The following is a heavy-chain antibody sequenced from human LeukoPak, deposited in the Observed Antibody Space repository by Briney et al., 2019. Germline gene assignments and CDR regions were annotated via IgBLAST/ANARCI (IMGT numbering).Heavy chain of an antibody. J-gene: IGHJ4*02. V-gene: IGHV3-9*01. CDR3: ARVMGRYCSSTSCYVDY. CDR2: ISWSSGSI. CDR1: GFTFDDYA. Sequence: GRSLRLSCAASGFTFDDYAMHWVRQAPGKGLEWVSGISWSSGSIGYADSVKGRFTISRDNSKNTLYLQMNSLRAEDTAVYYCARVMGRYCSSTSCYVDYWGQGTLVTVSS. D-gene: IGHD2-2*01.